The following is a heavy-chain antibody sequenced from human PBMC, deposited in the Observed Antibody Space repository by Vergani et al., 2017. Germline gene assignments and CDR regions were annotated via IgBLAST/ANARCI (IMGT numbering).Heavy chain of an antibody. J-gene: IGHJ4*02. CDR3: VKDAGSYVNFFDS. CDR1: GFTFSTYA. Sequence: EVQLLESGGSLKQPGGSVRLSCAASGFTFSTYAMHWVRQAPGKGLEWVSALTGGGGSTYYADSFKGRFVISRDKSRDTLYLQMNSLRPEDTATYYCVKDAGSYVNFFDSWGQGTLVTVSS. CDR2: LTGGGGST. D-gene: IGHD1-26*01. V-gene: IGHV3-23*01.